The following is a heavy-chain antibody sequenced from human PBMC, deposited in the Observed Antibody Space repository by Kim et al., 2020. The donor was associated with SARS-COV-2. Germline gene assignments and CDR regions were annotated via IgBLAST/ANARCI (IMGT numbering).Heavy chain of an antibody. D-gene: IGHD3-3*01. J-gene: IGHJ4*02. Sequence: LSLTCAASGFTFSSYGMHWVRQAPGKGLEWVAVISYDGSNKYYADSVKGRFTISRDNSKNTLYLQMNSLRAEDTAVYYCAIPRITIFGGDYCGQGTL. CDR1: GFTFSSYG. CDR2: ISYDGSNK. CDR3: AIPRITIFGGDY. V-gene: IGHV3-30*03.